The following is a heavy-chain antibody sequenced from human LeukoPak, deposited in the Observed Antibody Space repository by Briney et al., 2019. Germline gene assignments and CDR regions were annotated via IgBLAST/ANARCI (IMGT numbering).Heavy chain of an antibody. Sequence: SGTPSLTCTVSGGPISDYYWNWILQPPGKGLEGIGYIYYTGSTTYSPSLKSRGTMSVDTAKNQFSLTVRSLTATATAGYHYSRGDFCSKSNCYLPTMDVWGKGTTVTLSS. V-gene: IGHV4-59*01. J-gene: IGHJ6*03. D-gene: IGHD3-3*01. CDR2: IYYTGST. CDR3: SRGDFCSKSNCYLPTMDV. CDR1: GGPISDYY.